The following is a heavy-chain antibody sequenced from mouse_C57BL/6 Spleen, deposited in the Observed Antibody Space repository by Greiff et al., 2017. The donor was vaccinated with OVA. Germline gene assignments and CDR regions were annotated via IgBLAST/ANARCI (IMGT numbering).Heavy chain of an antibody. CDR3: ARDEARD. CDR1: GYSITSGYY. Sequence: DVQLQESGPGLVKPSQSLSLTCSVTGYSITSGYYWNWIRQFPGNKLEWMGYISYDGSNNYNPSLKNRISITRDTSKNQFFLKLNSVTTEDTATYYCARDEARDWGQGTLVTVSA. D-gene: IGHD3-3*01. CDR2: ISYDGSN. V-gene: IGHV3-6*01. J-gene: IGHJ3*01.